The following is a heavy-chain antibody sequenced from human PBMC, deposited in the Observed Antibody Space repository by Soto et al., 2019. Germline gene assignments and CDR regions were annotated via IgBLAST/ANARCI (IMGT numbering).Heavy chain of an antibody. V-gene: IGHV3-23*01. CDR3: AKDGNWLDVYFDV. CDR2: SSASGRSR. Sequence: GGSLRLSCVASGIEFSNYAMSWVRQAPGKGLEWVSISSASGRSRYHTDSVKGRFTISRDNSKNTLYLHMTNLRAEDTAVYYCAKDGNWLDVYFDVWGQGTPVTVSS. CDR1: GIEFSNYA. D-gene: IGHD6-19*01. J-gene: IGHJ4*02.